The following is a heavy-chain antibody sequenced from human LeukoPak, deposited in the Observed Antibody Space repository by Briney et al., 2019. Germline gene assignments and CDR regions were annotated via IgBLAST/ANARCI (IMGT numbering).Heavy chain of an antibody. V-gene: IGHV1-18*01. J-gene: IGHJ6*02. CDR3: ARLIGDYQYLTYYYYGMDV. CDR1: GYTFTSYG. D-gene: IGHD4-17*01. Sequence: ASVKVSCKASGYTFTSYGISWVRQAPGQGLEWMGWISAYNGNTNYAQKLQGRVTMTTDTSTSTAYMELRSLRSDDTAVYYCARLIGDYQYLTYYYYGMDVWGQGTTVTVSS. CDR2: ISAYNGNT.